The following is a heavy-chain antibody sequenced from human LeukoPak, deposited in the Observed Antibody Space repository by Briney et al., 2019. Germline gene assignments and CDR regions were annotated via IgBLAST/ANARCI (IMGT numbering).Heavy chain of an antibody. V-gene: IGHV3-48*03. CDR2: ISSSGSTI. J-gene: IGHJ4*02. D-gene: IGHD6-19*01. Sequence: GGSLRLSCAASGFTFSSYEMNRVRQAPGKGLEWVSYISSSGSTIYYADSVKGRFTISRDNAKNSLYLQMNSLRAEDTAVYYCARDGWGGYPDYWGQGTLVTVSS. CDR1: GFTFSSYE. CDR3: ARDGWGGYPDY.